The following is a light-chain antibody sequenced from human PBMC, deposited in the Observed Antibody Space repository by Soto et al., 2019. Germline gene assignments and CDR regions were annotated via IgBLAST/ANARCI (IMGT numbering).Light chain of an antibody. V-gene: IGKV1-39*01. CDR2: AAS. CDR1: QSISNH. CDR3: QQSYSSPPT. Sequence: DIQMTQSPSSLSASVEDRVIITCRASQSISNHLNWYQQKPGKAPKLLIFAASSLQSGVPSRFSGSSSGPDFTLTLSSLQPEDFATYYFQQSYSSPPTFCQGTKVEIK. J-gene: IGKJ1*01.